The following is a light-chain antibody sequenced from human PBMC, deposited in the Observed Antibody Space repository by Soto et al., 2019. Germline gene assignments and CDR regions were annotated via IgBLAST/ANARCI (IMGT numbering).Light chain of an antibody. Sequence: QSVLTQPPSVSGAPGQRVTISCTGSSSNIGAGYDVHWYQQLPGTAPKLLIDDNNNRPSGVTDRFSGSKSGTSSSLAITGLQAEDEADYYCQSYDSSLSGWVFGGGTQLTVL. J-gene: IGLJ3*02. CDR1: SSNIGAGYD. V-gene: IGLV1-40*01. CDR3: QSYDSSLSGWV. CDR2: DNN.